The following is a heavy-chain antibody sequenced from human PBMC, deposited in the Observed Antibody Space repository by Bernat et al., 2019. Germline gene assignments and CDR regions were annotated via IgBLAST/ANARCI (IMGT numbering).Heavy chain of an antibody. Sequence: QIQLVQSGAEVKKPGASVKVSCKASGYSFTSYGISWVRQAPGQGLEWMGWISGHSGNTHYAQKLQGRVIMTTDTSTSTTYMELRSLTSDDTAIYYCARDREFCSGGSCFHQDYWGQGTLVTVSS. J-gene: IGHJ4*02. CDR1: GYSFTSYG. CDR3: ARDREFCSGGSCFHQDY. V-gene: IGHV1-18*01. D-gene: IGHD2-15*01. CDR2: ISGHSGNT.